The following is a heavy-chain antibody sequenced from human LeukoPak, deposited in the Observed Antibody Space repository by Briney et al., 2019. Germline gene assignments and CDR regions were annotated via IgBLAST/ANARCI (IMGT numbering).Heavy chain of an antibody. V-gene: IGHV4-31*11. J-gene: IGHJ4*02. CDR2: IYYSGST. CDR3: ARVSYYGSGSYYRFDY. Sequence: PSQTLSLTCAVSGGSISSGGYYWSWIRQHPGKGLEWIGYIYYSGSTYYNPSLKSRVTISVDTSKNQFSLKLSSVTAADTAVYYCARVSYYGSGSYYRFDYWGQGTLVTVSS. CDR1: GGSISSGGYY. D-gene: IGHD3-10*01.